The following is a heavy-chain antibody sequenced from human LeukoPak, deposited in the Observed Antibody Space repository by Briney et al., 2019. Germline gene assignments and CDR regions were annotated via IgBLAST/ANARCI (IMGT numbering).Heavy chain of an antibody. CDR3: AKEGPSGWVPNF. CDR1: GYTFTGYY. Sequence: GASVKVSCKASGYTFTGYYMHWVRQAPGQGLEWMGWINPNSGGTNYAQKFQGRVTMTRDTSIATAFLDLTRLTSDDTAVYYCAKEGPSGWVPNFWGPGTLVTVSS. CDR2: INPNSGGT. D-gene: IGHD6-19*01. V-gene: IGHV1-2*02. J-gene: IGHJ4*02.